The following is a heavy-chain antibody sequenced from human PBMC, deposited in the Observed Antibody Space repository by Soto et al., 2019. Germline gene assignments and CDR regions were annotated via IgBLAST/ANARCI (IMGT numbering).Heavy chain of an antibody. Sequence: GGSLRLSCAASGFSFSSDGIHWVRQAPGKGLEWVAVVSNEGSIQYYADSVKGRFTISRDNSENTVFLQMNSLRSEDTAVYYCAKEGGTLGTSASYGFDYWGQGSRVTVSS. J-gene: IGHJ4*02. D-gene: IGHD3-16*01. CDR1: GFSFSSDG. V-gene: IGHV3-30*18. CDR2: VSNEGSIQ. CDR3: AKEGGTLGTSASYGFDY.